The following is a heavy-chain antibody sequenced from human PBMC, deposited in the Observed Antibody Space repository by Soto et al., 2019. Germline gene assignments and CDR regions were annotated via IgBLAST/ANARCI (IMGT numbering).Heavy chain of an antibody. D-gene: IGHD6-19*01. CDR2: ISDIGGTT. CDR3: AREYSSAWKTVDY. V-gene: IGHV3-23*01. J-gene: IGHJ4*02. CDR1: GFTFNSYA. Sequence: EVQLLESGGGLVQPGRSLRLSCAASGFTFNSYAVSWVRQAPGKGLEWVSAISDIGGTTYYADSVKGRFTISRDNSKNTLYLQMNSLRAEDTAVYYCAREYSSAWKTVDYGGQGTLVTVSS.